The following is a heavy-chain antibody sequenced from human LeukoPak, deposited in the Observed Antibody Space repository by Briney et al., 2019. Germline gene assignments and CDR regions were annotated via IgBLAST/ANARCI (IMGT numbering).Heavy chain of an antibody. CDR2: ISTSGGTT. CDR3: AIMHRYYDGSGYWVQ. CDR1: GFTFSSYS. Sequence: GGSLRLSCAASGFTFSSYSMSWVRQAPGKGLEWVSGISTSGGTTSYADSVKGRFTISRDNPRNTLYMQMSSLRDEDTAVYYCAIMHRYYDGSGYWVQWGQGTLVTVSS. J-gene: IGHJ4*02. D-gene: IGHD3-22*01. V-gene: IGHV3-23*01.